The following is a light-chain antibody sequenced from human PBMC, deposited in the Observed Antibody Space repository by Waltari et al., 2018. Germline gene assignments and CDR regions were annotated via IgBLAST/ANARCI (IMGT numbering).Light chain of an antibody. J-gene: IGLJ2*01. CDR3: QAWDSSTVV. V-gene: IGLV3-1*01. CDR2: HAT. CDR1: NLGYGY. Sequence: SYEVSQPLSVSVSPGQTATITCTGSNLGYGYSYWYQQTPGQSPVLVIYHATKRPSGIPERFSGSNSGDTATLTISGTQAMDEADYFCQAWDSSTVVFGGGTRLTVL.